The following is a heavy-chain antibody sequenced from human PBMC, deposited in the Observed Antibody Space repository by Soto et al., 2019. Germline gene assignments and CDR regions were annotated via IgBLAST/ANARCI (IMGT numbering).Heavy chain of an antibody. CDR1: GDSITSNSYF. V-gene: IGHV4-39*07. CDR3: AREGDFWSGRWFDP. CDR2: IYYSGTT. D-gene: IGHD3-3*01. J-gene: IGHJ5*02. Sequence: SETLSLTCTVSGDSITSNSYFWAWIRQPPGKGLEWIGSIYYSGTTYYNPSLKSRVTISVDTSKNQFSLKLSSVTAADTAVYYCAREGDFWSGRWFDPWGQGTLVTVSS.